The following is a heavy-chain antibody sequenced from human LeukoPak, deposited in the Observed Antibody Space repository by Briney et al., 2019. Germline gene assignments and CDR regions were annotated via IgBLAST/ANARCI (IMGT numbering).Heavy chain of an antibody. J-gene: IGHJ6*03. V-gene: IGHV4-39*07. CDR3: ARESRDGYNVYYYYMDV. CDR1: GGSISSSSYY. CDR2: IYYSGST. Sequence: NPSETLSLTCTVSGGSISSSSYYWGWIRQPPGKGLEWIGSIYYSGSTNYNPSLKSRVTISVDTSKNQFSLKLSSVTAADTAVYYCARESRDGYNVYYYYMDVWGKGTTVTVSS. D-gene: IGHD5-24*01.